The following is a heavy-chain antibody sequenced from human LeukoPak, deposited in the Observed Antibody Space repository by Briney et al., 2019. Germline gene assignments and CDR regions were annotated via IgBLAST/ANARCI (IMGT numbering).Heavy chain of an antibody. CDR2: IYYSGST. D-gene: IGHD3-10*01. CDR3: ARISRITMVRGPPTFDY. V-gene: IGHV4-59*08. CDR1: GGSISSYY. J-gene: IGHJ4*02. Sequence: SETLSLTCTVSGGSISSYYWSWIRQPPGKGLEWIGYIYYSGSTNYNPSLKSRVTISVDTSKNQFSLKLSSVTAADTAVYYCARISRITMVRGPPTFDYWGQGTLVTVSS.